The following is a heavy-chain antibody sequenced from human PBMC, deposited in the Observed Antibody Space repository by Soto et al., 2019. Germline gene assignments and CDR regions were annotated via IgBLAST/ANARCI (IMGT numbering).Heavy chain of an antibody. CDR2: INTDGSST. J-gene: IGHJ4*02. CDR1: GFTFSRFW. D-gene: IGHD6-13*01. Sequence: LRLSCAASGFTFSRFWMHWVRQAPGKGLVWVSRINTDGSSTTYADSVKGRFTISRDNAKNTLYLQMDSLRAEDTGVYYCTRDPGAYSSTWSFYFDSWGQGTLVTVSS. V-gene: IGHV3-74*01. CDR3: TRDPGAYSSTWSFYFDS.